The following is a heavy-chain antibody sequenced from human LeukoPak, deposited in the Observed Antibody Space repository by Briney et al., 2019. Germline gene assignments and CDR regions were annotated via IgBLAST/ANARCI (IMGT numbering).Heavy chain of an antibody. CDR3: ARDQDNEGWFDP. V-gene: IGHV4-30-4*08. D-gene: IGHD1-1*01. J-gene: IGHJ5*02. CDR1: GGSISSGDYY. CDR2: IYYSGST. Sequence: SETLSLTCTVSGGSISSGDYYWSWIRQPPGKGLEWIGYIYYSGSTYYNPSLKSRVTITVDTSKNQFSMKLSSVTAADTAVYYCARDQDNEGWFDPWGQETLVTVSS.